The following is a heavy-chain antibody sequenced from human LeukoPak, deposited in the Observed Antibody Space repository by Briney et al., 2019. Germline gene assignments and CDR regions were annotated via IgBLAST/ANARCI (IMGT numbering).Heavy chain of an antibody. J-gene: IGHJ5*02. D-gene: IGHD3-10*01. V-gene: IGHV1-69*13. CDR2: IIPIFGTA. CDR3: ARDAFGELSSWFDP. Sequence: AASVTVSFKASGGTFSIYAISWVRQAPGQGLEWMGGIIPIFGTANYAQKFQGRVTITADESTSTAYMELSSLRSEDTAVYYCARDAFGELSSWFDPWGQGTLVTVSS. CDR1: GGTFSIYA.